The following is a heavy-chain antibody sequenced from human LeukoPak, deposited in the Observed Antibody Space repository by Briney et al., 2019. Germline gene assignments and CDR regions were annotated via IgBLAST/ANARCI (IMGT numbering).Heavy chain of an antibody. J-gene: IGHJ6*02. CDR3: AREWYITGTTDGMDV. Sequence: ASVKVSCKASGYTFTSYGISWVRQAPGQGLEWMGWISAYNGNTNCAQKLQGRVTMTTDTSTSTAYMELRSLRSDDTAVYYCAREWYITGTTDGMDVWGQGTTVTVSS. D-gene: IGHD1-14*01. V-gene: IGHV1-18*01. CDR2: ISAYNGNT. CDR1: GYTFTSYG.